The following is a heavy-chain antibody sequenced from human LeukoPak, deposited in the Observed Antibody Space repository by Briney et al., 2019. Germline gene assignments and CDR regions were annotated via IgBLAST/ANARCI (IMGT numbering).Heavy chain of an antibody. CDR2: INHSGST. CDR3: AKRRVGSVAAKGFFDY. D-gene: IGHD2-15*01. Sequence: SETLSLTGAVYGGSFSGYYWSWIRQPPGTGLEWIGEINHSGSTNYNPSLKSRITLSVDTSKNQFSLKLSSVTAADTAVYYCAKRRVGSVAAKGFFDYWGQGTLVTVSS. V-gene: IGHV4-34*01. J-gene: IGHJ4*02. CDR1: GGSFSGYY.